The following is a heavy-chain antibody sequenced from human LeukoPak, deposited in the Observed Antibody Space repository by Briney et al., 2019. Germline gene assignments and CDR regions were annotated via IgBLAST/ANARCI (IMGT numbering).Heavy chain of an antibody. V-gene: IGHV4-61*01. D-gene: IGHD3-16*02. Sequence: SETLSLTCTVSGGSVSSGSYYWSWIRQPPGKGLEWIGYIYYSGSTNYNPSLKSRVTISVDTSKNQFSLKLSSVTAADTAVYYCAREAILYDYVWGSYRSYYFDYWGQGTLVTVSS. CDR3: AREAILYDYVWGSYRSYYFDY. CDR2: IYYSGST. CDR1: GGSVSSGSYY. J-gene: IGHJ4*02.